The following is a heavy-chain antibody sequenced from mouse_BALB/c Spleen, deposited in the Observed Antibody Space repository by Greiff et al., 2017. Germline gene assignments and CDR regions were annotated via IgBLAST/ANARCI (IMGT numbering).Heavy chain of an antibody. CDR3: TRWGGNYGCAMDY. CDR1: GYTFTSYW. J-gene: IGHJ4*01. V-gene: IGHV1-69*02. D-gene: IGHD1-2*01. CDR2: IYPSDSYT. Sequence: QVQLQQPGAELVRPGASVKLSCKASGYTFTSYWINWVKQRPGQGLEWIGNIYPSDSYTNYNQKFKDKATVTVDKSSSTAYMQLSSPTSEDSAVYYCTRWGGNYGCAMDYWGQGTSVTVSS.